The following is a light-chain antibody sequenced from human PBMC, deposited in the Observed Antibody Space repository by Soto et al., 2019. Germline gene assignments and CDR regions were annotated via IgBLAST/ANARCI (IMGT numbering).Light chain of an antibody. CDR3: WQYDIFPRA. CDR2: RAS. CDR1: QSVSSTY. Sequence: SCGASQSVSSTYLAWYQQKPGQTPKVLIYRASTRATGIPDRFCVSEAGTGLPVTTGGLQSLLFPSFYCWQYDIFPRAYGRGTRVDIK. V-gene: IGKV3D-7*01. J-gene: IGKJ4*02.